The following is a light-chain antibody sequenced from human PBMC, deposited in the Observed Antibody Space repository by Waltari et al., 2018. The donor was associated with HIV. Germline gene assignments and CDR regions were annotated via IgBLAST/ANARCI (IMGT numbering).Light chain of an antibody. Sequence: QSVLTQPPSASGTPGQRVTISCSGSNSNVGISYVYWYQQRPGTKLKLVIYGINQRCGVVPDRFSGSKSGTSVSLVISGIRSADEADYYCAAWDYSLSGWVFGGGTKLTVL. CDR3: AAWDYSLSGWV. J-gene: IGLJ3*02. CDR1: NSNVGISY. CDR2: GIN. V-gene: IGLV1-47*01.